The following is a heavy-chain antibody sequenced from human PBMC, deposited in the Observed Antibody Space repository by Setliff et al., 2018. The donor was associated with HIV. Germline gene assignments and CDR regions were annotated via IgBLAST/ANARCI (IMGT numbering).Heavy chain of an antibody. CDR3: ARVQMAYAAFDV. D-gene: IGHD4-17*01. CDR1: GGSISTDY. CDR2: IYFTGSS. Sequence: PSETLSLTCTVSGGSISTDYLSWIRQPPGKGLEWIGSIYFTGSSDNNPSLKSRVTLSVDTSKHQISLKLSSVTAADTAVYYCARVQMAYAAFDVWGQGTMVTVSS. J-gene: IGHJ3*01. V-gene: IGHV4-59*01.